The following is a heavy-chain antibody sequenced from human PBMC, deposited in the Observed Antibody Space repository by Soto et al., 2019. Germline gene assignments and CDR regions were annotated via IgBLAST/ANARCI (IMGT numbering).Heavy chain of an antibody. V-gene: IGHV4-59*01. D-gene: IGHD3-10*01. CDR1: GGSFTNYY. CDR3: ERALRGEY. J-gene: IGHJ4*01. Sequence: SETLSLTCTVSGGSFTNYYWSWIRQPPGKGLEWIGYIYYNGNTNYNQSLKSRVTMSVDTSKNQFSLNLSSVTAADTAVYYCERALRGEYWHHRTLVT. CDR2: IYYNGNT.